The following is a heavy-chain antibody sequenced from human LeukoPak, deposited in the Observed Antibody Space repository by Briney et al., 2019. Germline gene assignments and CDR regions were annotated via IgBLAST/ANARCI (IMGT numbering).Heavy chain of an antibody. V-gene: IGHV4-34*01. D-gene: IGHD6-13*01. Sequence: PPQTLSPTCALYGGSLSVYYWSWIRQPPRNGRGWNGEINQSVSTNYNPSLKSRVPISVDTSKNQFSLKLSSVTAADTAVYYCATASSRFSGYSSSWFDYWGQGTLVTVSS. CDR1: GGSLSVYY. CDR2: INQSVST. J-gene: IGHJ4*02. CDR3: ATASSRFSGYSSSWFDY.